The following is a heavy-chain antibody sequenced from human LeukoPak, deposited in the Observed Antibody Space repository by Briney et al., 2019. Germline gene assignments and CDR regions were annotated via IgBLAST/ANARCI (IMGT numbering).Heavy chain of an antibody. CDR2: ISGNGGST. CDR1: GFSFSSCS. CDR3: ASPHRITLDC. Sequence: PAGSLRLSCAASGFSFSSCSMWGGRRAPRGRVRLGSAISGNGGSTYYAASLKSRFTISGDTSKNTFYLQMNSLRSQGTGVYCCASPHRITLDCWGEGALVTDSS. V-gene: IGHV3-23*01. J-gene: IGHJ4*02.